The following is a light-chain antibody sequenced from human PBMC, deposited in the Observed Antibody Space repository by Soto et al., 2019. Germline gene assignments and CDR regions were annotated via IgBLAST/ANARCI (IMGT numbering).Light chain of an antibody. Sequence: QSALTQPASVSGSPGQSITISCTGTSSDVGGYNYVSWYQQRPGKAPKLMIYDVSNRPSGVSNRFSGSKSGNTASLTISGLQAEDEADYYCSSYTSSSTLYVFGTGTKLTAL. CDR3: SSYTSSSTLYV. CDR1: SSDVGGYNY. CDR2: DVS. V-gene: IGLV2-14*01. J-gene: IGLJ1*01.